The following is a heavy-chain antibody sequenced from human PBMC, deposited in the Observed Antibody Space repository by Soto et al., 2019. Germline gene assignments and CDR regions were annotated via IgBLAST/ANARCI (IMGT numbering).Heavy chain of an antibody. D-gene: IGHD5-12*01. Sequence: GASVKVSCKASGYTFTSYGISWVRQAPGQGLEWMGWINAGNGNTKYSQKFQGRVTITRDTSASTAYMELSSLRSEDTAVYYCARVSGYYLPDYRGQGTLVTVSS. CDR1: GYTFTSYG. CDR2: INAGNGNT. CDR3: ARVSGYYLPDY. J-gene: IGHJ4*02. V-gene: IGHV1-3*01.